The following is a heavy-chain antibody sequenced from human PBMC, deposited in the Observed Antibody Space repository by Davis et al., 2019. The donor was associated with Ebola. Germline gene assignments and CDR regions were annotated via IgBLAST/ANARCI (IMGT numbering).Heavy chain of an antibody. CDR3: ARDLVATAWGY. CDR2: IIPILGIA. CDR1: GGTFSSYA. V-gene: IGHV1-69*04. D-gene: IGHD5-12*01. J-gene: IGHJ4*02. Sequence: SVKVSCKASGGTFSSYAISWVRQAPGQGLEWMGRIIPILGIANYAQKFQGRVTITADKSTSTAYMELSSLRSEDTAVYYCARDLVATAWGYWGQGTLVTVSS.